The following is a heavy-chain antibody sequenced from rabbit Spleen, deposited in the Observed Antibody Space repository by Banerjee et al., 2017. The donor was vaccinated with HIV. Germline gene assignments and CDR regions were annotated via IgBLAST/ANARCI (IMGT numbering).Heavy chain of an antibody. Sequence: QEQLVESGGGLVKPEGSLKLSCTASGFSFSNKAVMCWVRQAPGKGLEWIACFDVTKYGTTYYANWAKGRFTISKTSSTTVTLQMTSLTAADTATYFCARNYVNVFDPWGPGTLVTVS. D-gene: IGHD1-1*01. V-gene: IGHV1S45*01. CDR1: GFSFSNKAV. CDR2: FDVTKYGTT. CDR3: ARNYVNVFDP. J-gene: IGHJ2*01.